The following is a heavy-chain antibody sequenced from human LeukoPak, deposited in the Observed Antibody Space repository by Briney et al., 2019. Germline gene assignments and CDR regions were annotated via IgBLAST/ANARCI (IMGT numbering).Heavy chain of an antibody. Sequence: SETLSPTCAVYGGSFSGYYWSWIRQPPGKGLEWIGEINHSGSTNYNPSLKSRVTISVDTSKNQFSLKLSSVTAADTAVYYCARINYYDSSGYPDAFDIWGQGTMVTVSS. CDR1: GGSFSGYY. J-gene: IGHJ3*02. V-gene: IGHV4-34*01. D-gene: IGHD3-22*01. CDR2: INHSGST. CDR3: ARINYYDSSGYPDAFDI.